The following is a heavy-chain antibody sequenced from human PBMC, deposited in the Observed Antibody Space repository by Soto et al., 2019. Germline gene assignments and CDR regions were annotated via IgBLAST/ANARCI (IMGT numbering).Heavy chain of an antibody. D-gene: IGHD3-3*01. J-gene: IGHJ6*02. CDR3: ARVSDYDFWSGYYTILGYYYYGMDV. Sequence: QVQLVQSGAEVKKPGSSVKVSCKASGGTFSSYAISWVRQAPGQGLEWMGGVIPIFGTAKYAQKFQGRVTITADEATSTAYMELSSLRSEDTAVYYCARVSDYDFWSGYYTILGYYYYGMDVWGQGTTVTVSS. CDR1: GGTFSSYA. V-gene: IGHV1-69*01. CDR2: VIPIFGTA.